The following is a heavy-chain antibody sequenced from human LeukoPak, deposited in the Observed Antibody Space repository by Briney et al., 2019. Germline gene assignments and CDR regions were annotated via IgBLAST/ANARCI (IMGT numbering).Heavy chain of an antibody. D-gene: IGHD5-12*01. CDR3: ARGTGYSGYDYGFDY. CDR2: IIPIFGTA. J-gene: IGHJ4*02. Sequence: SAKVSCKASGGTFSSYAISWVRQAPGQGLEWMGGIIPIFGTANYAQKFQGRVTITADESTSTAYMELSSLRSEDTAVYYCARGTGYSGYDYGFDYWGQGTLVTVSS. CDR1: GGTFSSYA. V-gene: IGHV1-69*13.